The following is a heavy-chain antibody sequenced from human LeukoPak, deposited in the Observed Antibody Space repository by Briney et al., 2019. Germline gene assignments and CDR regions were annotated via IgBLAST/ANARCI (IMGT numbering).Heavy chain of an antibody. CDR2: IYSGGST. V-gene: IGHV3-66*01. CDR3: AKEDPYCSGGSCYFGY. Sequence: GGSLRLSCAASGFTVSSNYMSWVRQAPGKGLEWVSVIYSGGSTYYADSVKGRFTISRDNSKNTLYLQMNSLRAEDTAVYYCAKEDPYCSGGSCYFGYWGQGTLVTVSS. D-gene: IGHD2-15*01. J-gene: IGHJ4*02. CDR1: GFTVSSNY.